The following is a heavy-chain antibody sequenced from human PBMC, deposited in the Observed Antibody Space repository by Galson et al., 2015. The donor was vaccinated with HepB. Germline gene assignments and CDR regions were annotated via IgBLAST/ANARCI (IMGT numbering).Heavy chain of an antibody. D-gene: IGHD3-10*01. V-gene: IGHV3-33*01. CDR2: IWYDESYK. J-gene: IGHJ6*02. Sequence: SLRLSCAASGFTFSSCLMHWVRQAPGKGLEWVAVIWYDESYKFYEDSLKGRFTVSRDNSKNTLFLQMNSLTSEDTAVYYCARQLLVGGGLDVWGQGTTVTVSS. CDR1: GFTFSSCL. CDR3: ARQLLVGGGLDV.